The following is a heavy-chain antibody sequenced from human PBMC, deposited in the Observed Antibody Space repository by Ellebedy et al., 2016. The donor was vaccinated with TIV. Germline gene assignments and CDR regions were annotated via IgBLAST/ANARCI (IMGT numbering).Heavy chain of an antibody. CDR2: INTGNGNT. CDR3: ATEHSASGSYYY. Sequence: ASVKVSXXASGHTFTSYGIHWVRQAPGQRLEWMGWINTGNGNTKYSQKLQGRVTITRDTAANIAYLHLTSLMSEDTAVYYCATEHSASGSYYYWGQGTLVTVSS. V-gene: IGHV1-3*04. J-gene: IGHJ4*02. D-gene: IGHD3-10*01. CDR1: GHTFTSYG.